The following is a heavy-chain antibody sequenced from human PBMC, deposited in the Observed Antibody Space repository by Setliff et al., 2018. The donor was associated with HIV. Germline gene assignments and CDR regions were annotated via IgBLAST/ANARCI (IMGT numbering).Heavy chain of an antibody. CDR1: GFIFSSYA. Sequence: PGGSLRLSCAASGFIFSSYAMTWVRQAPGKGLEWVSIIYTDDSNTYYAESVKGRFTISRDNSKNTLYLQMNSLRAEDTAVYYCAKHFLLWSNAFHIWGQGTMVTVSS. J-gene: IGHJ3*02. CDR2: IYTDDSNT. V-gene: IGHV3-23*03. CDR3: AKHFLLWSNAFHI. D-gene: IGHD2-21*01.